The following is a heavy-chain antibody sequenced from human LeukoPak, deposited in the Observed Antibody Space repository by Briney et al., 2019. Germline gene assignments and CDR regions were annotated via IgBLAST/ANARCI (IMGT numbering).Heavy chain of an antibody. CDR1: GYSISSGYY. CDR2: IYHSGST. D-gene: IGHD6-19*01. CDR3: AREISAPGAVADAFDI. V-gene: IGHV4-38-2*02. J-gene: IGHJ3*02. Sequence: PSETLSLTCTVSGYSISSGYYWGWIRPPPGKGLEWIGSIYHSGSTYYNPSLKSRVTISVDTSKNQFSLKLSSVTAADTAVYYCAREISAPGAVADAFDIWGQGTMVTVSS.